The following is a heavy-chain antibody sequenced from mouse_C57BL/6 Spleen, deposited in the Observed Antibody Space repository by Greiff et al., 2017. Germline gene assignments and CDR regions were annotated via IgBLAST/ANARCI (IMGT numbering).Heavy chain of an antibody. Sequence: VQLQQSGAELVRPGASVTLSCKASGYTFTDYEMHWVKQTPVHGLEWIGAIDPETGGTAYNQKFKGKAILTADKSSSTAYIELRSLTSEDSAVYYCTRSYYGSSYNFDYWGQGTTLTVSS. J-gene: IGHJ2*01. CDR2: IDPETGGT. CDR3: TRSYYGSSYNFDY. V-gene: IGHV1-15*01. CDR1: GYTFTDYE. D-gene: IGHD1-1*01.